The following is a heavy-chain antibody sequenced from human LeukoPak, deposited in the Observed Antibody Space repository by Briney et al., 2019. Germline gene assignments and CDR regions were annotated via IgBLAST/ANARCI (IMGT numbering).Heavy chain of an antibody. J-gene: IGHJ6*03. CDR3: ARGGYKWNDISYMDV. CDR1: GYTFTGYY. Sequence: ASVKVSCKASGYTFTGYYMHWVRQAPGQGLEWVGWMNPNSGNTGYAQQFQGRVTMARNTSISTAYMELSSLRSEDTAVYYCARGGYKWNDISYMDVWGKGTTVTISS. D-gene: IGHD1-20*01. CDR2: MNPNSGNT. V-gene: IGHV1-8*02.